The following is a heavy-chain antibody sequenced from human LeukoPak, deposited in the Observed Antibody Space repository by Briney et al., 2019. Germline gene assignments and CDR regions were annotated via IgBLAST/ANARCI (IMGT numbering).Heavy chain of an antibody. Sequence: GGSLRLSCAASGFTFISYAMSWVRQAPGKGLEWVSVISGSGGSTHYADSAKGRFTISRDNAKNSLYLQMNSLRAEDTAVYYCACGSGSFYYYYGMDVWGKGTTVTVSS. CDR3: ACGSGSFYYYYGMDV. CDR2: ISGSGGST. D-gene: IGHD3-10*01. V-gene: IGHV3-23*01. CDR1: GFTFISYA. J-gene: IGHJ6*04.